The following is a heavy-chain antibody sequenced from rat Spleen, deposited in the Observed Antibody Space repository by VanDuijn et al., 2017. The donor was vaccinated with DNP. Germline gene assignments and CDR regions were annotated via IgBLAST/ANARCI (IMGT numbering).Heavy chain of an antibody. CDR2: IWANGNT. Sequence: VQLKESGPGLVEPSQTLSLTCTVSGFSLSSYGVMWVRQPPGKGLEWMGVIWANGNTNYNSALKSRLSISRDTSKSHVFLRMNSLQTEDTAIYFCTREREPNNNPFYFDCWGQGVMVTVSS. J-gene: IGHJ2*01. CDR3: TREREPNNNPFYFDC. D-gene: IGHD1-10*01. CDR1: GFSLSSYG. V-gene: IGHV2-13*01.